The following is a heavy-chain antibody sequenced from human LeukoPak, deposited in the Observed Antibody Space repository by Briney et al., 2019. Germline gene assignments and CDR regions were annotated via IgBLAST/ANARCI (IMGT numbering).Heavy chain of an antibody. D-gene: IGHD6-13*01. Sequence: PSETLSLTCTVSGGSISSYYWSWIRQPPGKGLEWIGYIYYSGSTNYNPSLKSRVTISVDTSKNQFSLKLSSVTATDTAVYYCAAAGSSWYGGLFDYWGQGTLVTVSS. V-gene: IGHV4-59*01. J-gene: IGHJ4*02. CDR1: GGSISSYY. CDR3: AAAGSSWYGGLFDY. CDR2: IYYSGST.